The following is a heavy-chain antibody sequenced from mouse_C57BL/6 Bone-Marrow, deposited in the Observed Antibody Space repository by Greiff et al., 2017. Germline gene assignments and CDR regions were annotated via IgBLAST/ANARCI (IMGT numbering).Heavy chain of an antibody. CDR2: ISSGGSYT. CDR3: ARHPDYDYDRGYYFDY. V-gene: IGHV5-6*01. J-gene: IGHJ2*01. CDR1: GFTFSSYG. Sequence: EVQRVESGGDLVKPGGSLKLSCAASGFTFSSYGMSWVRQTPDKRLEWVATISSGGSYTYYPDSVKGRFTISRDNAKNTLYLQMSSLKSEDTAMYYCARHPDYDYDRGYYFDYWGQGTTLTVSS. D-gene: IGHD2-4*01.